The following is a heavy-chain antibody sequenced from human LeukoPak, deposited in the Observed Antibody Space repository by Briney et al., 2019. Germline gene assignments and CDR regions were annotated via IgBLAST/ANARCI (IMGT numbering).Heavy chain of an antibody. D-gene: IGHD4-23*01. J-gene: IGHJ4*02. CDR1: GGSSRSGDYF. CDR2: IHYSGNT. V-gene: IGHV4-30-4*01. CDR3: ARENNDYGGKKAFDY. Sequence: SETLSLTCAVSGGSSRSGDYFWSWIRQPPGKGLEWIGHIHYSGNTYYNPSLKSRVSISVDTSKNQFSLKLSSVTAADTAAYYCARENNDYGGKKAFDYWGQGTLVTVSS.